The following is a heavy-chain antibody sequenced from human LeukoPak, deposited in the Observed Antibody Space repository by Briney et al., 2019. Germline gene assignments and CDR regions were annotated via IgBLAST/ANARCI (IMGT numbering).Heavy chain of an antibody. CDR3: ARDGIPYGSGFDP. D-gene: IGHD3-10*01. V-gene: IGHV4-4*07. Sequence: PSETLSLTCTVSGGSISTSYFWTWIRQSAGKGLEWIGRIYSSGSTTYNPSLKSRVTMSIDTSRNQFSLNLSSVTAADTAVYYCARDGIPYGSGFDPWGQGTLVTVSS. CDR1: GGSISTSYF. CDR2: IYSSGST. J-gene: IGHJ5*02.